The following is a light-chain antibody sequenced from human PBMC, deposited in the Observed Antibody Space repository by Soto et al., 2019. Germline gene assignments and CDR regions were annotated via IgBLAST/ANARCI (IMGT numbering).Light chain of an antibody. CDR2: GAS. CDR1: QSVSSSY. J-gene: IGKJ2*01. V-gene: IGKV3-20*01. CDR3: QQYGGSPPYT. Sequence: EIVLTQSPGTLSLSPGERATLSCRASQSVSSSYLAWYQQKPGQAPRLLIYGASSRATGIPGRFSGSGSGTDFTLTISRLEPEDFAVYYCQQYGGSPPYTFGQRTKLEI.